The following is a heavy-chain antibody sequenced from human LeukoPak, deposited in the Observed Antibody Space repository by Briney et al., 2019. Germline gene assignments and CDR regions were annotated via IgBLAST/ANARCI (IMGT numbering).Heavy chain of an antibody. Sequence: PSETLSLTCTVSGGSISSYYWSWIRQPPGKGLEWIGYIYYSGSTNYNPSLKSRVTISVDTSKNQFSLKLSSVTAADTAVYYCAAMYYYDSSGYSTRDYWGQGTLVTVSS. V-gene: IGHV4-59*08. D-gene: IGHD3-22*01. CDR1: GGSISSYY. CDR3: AAMYYYDSSGYSTRDY. J-gene: IGHJ4*02. CDR2: IYYSGST.